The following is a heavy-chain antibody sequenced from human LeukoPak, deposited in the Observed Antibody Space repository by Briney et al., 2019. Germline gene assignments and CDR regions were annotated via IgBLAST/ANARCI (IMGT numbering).Heavy chain of an antibody. D-gene: IGHD3-10*01. CDR2: INPNSDAT. Sequence: ASVKVSCKASGYSFTAYYIHWVRQAPRQGLEWMGWINPNSDATNYVQKFQGRVTMTSDTSITTAYLELSGLRSDDTAVYYCARVRYGAGTYYNFDLWGQGSLVTVSS. CDR1: GYSFTAYY. V-gene: IGHV1-2*02. J-gene: IGHJ5*02. CDR3: ARVRYGAGTYYNFDL.